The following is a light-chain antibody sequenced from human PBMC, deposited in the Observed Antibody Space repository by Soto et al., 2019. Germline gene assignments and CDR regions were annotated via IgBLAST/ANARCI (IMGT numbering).Light chain of an antibody. CDR2: GAS. V-gene: IGKV3-15*01. CDR1: QSVSSN. J-gene: IGKJ4*01. Sequence: EIVMTQSPATLSVSPGERATLSCRASQSVSSNLAWYQQKLGQAPRLLIYGASTRAIGIPARFSGSGSGTEFILTISSLQSEDFEVYYCQQYENWPLTFGGGTKVEIK. CDR3: QQYENWPLT.